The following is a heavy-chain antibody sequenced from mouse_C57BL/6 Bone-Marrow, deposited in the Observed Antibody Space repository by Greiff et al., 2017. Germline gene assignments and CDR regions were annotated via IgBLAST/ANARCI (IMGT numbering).Heavy chain of an antibody. CDR3: ARLEFDGSSGDWYFDV. V-gene: IGHV1-85*01. CDR1: GYTFTSYD. CDR2: IYPRDGST. J-gene: IGHJ1*03. Sequence: VQLKQSGPELVKPGASVKLSCKASGYTFTSYDINWVKQRPGQGLEWIGWIYPRDGSTKYNEKFKGKATLTVDTSSSTAYMGLHSLTSEDSAVYFCARLEFDGSSGDWYFDVGGTGTTVTVSS. D-gene: IGHD1-1*01.